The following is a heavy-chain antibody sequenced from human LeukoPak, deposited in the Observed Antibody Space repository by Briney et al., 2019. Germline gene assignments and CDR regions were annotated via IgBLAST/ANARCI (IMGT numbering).Heavy chain of an antibody. CDR1: GGTFSSYA. D-gene: IGHD3-10*01. Sequence: GASVKVSCKASGGTFSSYAISWVRQAPGQGLEWMGGIIPIFGTANYAQKFQGRVTITADKSTSTAYMELRSLRSDDTAVYYCARGPWFGEVSVASGVPDNWFDPWGQGTLVTVSS. CDR3: ARGPWFGEVSVASGVPDNWFDP. V-gene: IGHV1-69*06. J-gene: IGHJ5*02. CDR2: IIPIFGTA.